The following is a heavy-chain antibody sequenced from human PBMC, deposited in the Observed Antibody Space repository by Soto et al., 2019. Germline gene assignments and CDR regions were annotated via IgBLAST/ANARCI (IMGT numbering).Heavy chain of an antibody. CDR1: GGSISSDDYY. CDR3: ARVPRLLIHYYYGMDV. J-gene: IGHJ6*02. V-gene: IGHV4-30-4*01. CDR2: IYYSGST. Sequence: LSLTCTVSGGSISSDDYYWSWIRQPPGKGLEWIGYIYYSGSTYYNPSPKSRVTISVDTSKNQFSLKLSSMTAADTAVYYCARVPRLLIHYYYGMDVWGQGTTVTVSS. D-gene: IGHD1-1*01.